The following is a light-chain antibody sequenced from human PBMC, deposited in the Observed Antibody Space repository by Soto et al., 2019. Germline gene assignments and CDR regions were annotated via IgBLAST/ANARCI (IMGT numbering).Light chain of an antibody. Sequence: EIVMTQSPATLSVSPGERVTLSCRASQSVSSALAWFQQKPGQTPRLLIYGASTRATGIPARFSGSGSGTDFTLTISRLEPEDFAVYYCQQFSSYPITFGGGTKVDIK. CDR1: QSVSSA. CDR2: GAS. CDR3: QQFSSYPIT. J-gene: IGKJ4*01. V-gene: IGKV3-15*01.